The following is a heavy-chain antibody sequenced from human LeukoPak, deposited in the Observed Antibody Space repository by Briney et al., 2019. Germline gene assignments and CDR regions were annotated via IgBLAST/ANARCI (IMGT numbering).Heavy chain of an antibody. CDR1: GFSFSNFG. CDR3: ARVGWRSKYSSIWYTTKSGYMDV. Sequence: GGTLRLSCAASGFSFSNFGMSWVRQAPGKGLEWVSLISASGDRTYYADSVKGRFTISRDNSKNTLFLQMNSLRADDTAVYYCARVGWRSKYSSIWYTTKSGYMDVWGKGTTVTVSS. V-gene: IGHV3-23*01. J-gene: IGHJ6*03. D-gene: IGHD6-13*01. CDR2: ISASGDRT.